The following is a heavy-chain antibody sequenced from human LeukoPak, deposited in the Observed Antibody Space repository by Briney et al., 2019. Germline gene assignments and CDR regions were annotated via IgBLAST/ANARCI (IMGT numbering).Heavy chain of an antibody. J-gene: IGHJ4*02. Sequence: GGSLRLSCAASGFTFSDYYMSWIRQAPGKGLEWVSYISSSSSYTKYADSVKGRFTISRDNDKNSVYLQMNSLRAEDTAVYYCARGYSTSWYPGDYWGQGTLVTVSS. CDR2: ISSSSSYT. CDR3: ARGYSTSWYPGDY. D-gene: IGHD6-13*01. V-gene: IGHV3-11*05. CDR1: GFTFSDYY.